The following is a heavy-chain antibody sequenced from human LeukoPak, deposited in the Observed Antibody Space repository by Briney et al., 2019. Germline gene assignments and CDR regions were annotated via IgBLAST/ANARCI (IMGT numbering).Heavy chain of an antibody. V-gene: IGHV4-39*07. J-gene: IGHJ6*03. Sequence: PSETLSLTCTVSGGSISSSSYYWGWIRQPPGKGLEWIGSIYYSGSTYYNPSLKSRVTISVDTSKNQFSLKLSSVTAADTAVYYCARDLYSNYDYYYYYMDVWGKGTTVTVSS. CDR2: IYYSGST. CDR1: GGSISSSSYY. D-gene: IGHD4-11*01. CDR3: ARDLYSNYDYYYYYMDV.